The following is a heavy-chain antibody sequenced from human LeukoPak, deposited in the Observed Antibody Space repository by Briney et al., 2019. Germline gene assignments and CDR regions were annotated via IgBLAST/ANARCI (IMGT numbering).Heavy chain of an antibody. V-gene: IGHV3-30*02. CDR3: AKDWSGNYNWSDP. Sequence: GGSLRLSCAASGFTFSSYGMHWVRQAPGKGMEWVACIYPDGTNKDYADSVKGRFIISRDNSKNTLYVQMNSLRAEDTAIYYCAKDWSGNYNWSDPWGQGTLVTVSS. D-gene: IGHD3-3*01. CDR1: GFTFSSYG. CDR2: IYPDGTNK. J-gene: IGHJ5*02.